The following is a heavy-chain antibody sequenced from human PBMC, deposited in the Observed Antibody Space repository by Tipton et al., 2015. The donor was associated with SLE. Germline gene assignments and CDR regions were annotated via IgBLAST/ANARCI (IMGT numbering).Heavy chain of an antibody. CDR1: GGSFSGYY. J-gene: IGHJ6*02. Sequence: LRLSCAVYGGSFSGYYWSWIRQPPGKGLEWIGYVYYSGSTYYNPSLKSRVTISVDTSKNQFSLKLRFVTAADTAVYYCARVGPGITGRGDVWGQGTTVTVSS. V-gene: IGHV4-34*01. CDR3: ARVGPGITGRGDV. D-gene: IGHD1-20*01. CDR2: VYYSGST.